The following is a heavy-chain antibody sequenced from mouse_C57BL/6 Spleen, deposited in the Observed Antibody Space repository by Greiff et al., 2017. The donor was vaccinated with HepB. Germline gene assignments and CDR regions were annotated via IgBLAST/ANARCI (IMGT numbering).Heavy chain of an antibody. D-gene: IGHD1-1*01. Sequence: QVQLQQSGAELVRPGPSVKVSCKASGYAFTNYLIEWVKQRPGQGLEWIGVINPGSGGTNYNEKIKGKATLTADKSSSTAYMQLSSLTSEDSAVYFCARSKRFGDYYGRSYLDFDYWGQGTTLTVSS. CDR1: GYAFTNYL. CDR3: ARSKRFGDYYGRSYLDFDY. V-gene: IGHV1-54*01. J-gene: IGHJ2*01. CDR2: INPGSGGT.